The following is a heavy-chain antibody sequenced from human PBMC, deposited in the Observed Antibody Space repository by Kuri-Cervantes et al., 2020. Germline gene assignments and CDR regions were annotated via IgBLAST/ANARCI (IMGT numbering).Heavy chain of an antibody. CDR1: GYTFTSYA. Sequence: ASVKVSCKASGYTFTSYAMHWVRQAPGQGLEWMGWISAYNGNTNYAQKLQGRVTMTTDTSTSTAYMELRSLRSDDTAVYYCARGTMVQGVIMLHSYYYYMDVWGKGTTVTVSS. CDR2: ISAYNGNT. CDR3: ARGTMVQGVIMLHSYYYYMDV. D-gene: IGHD3-10*01. J-gene: IGHJ6*03. V-gene: IGHV1-18*01.